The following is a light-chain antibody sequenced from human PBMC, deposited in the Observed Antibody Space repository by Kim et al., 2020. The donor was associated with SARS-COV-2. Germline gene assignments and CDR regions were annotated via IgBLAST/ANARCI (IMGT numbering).Light chain of an antibody. V-gene: IGKV1-27*01. Sequence: DIQMTQSPSSLSASVGDRVTITCRASQAISNYLAWYQQKPGKVPKLLIYTASTLQSGVPSRFSGSGSGTDFTLTISSLQPEDVATYYCQKYNSAPWTFGQGTKLEI. CDR1: QAISNY. J-gene: IGKJ1*01. CDR2: TAS. CDR3: QKYNSAPWT.